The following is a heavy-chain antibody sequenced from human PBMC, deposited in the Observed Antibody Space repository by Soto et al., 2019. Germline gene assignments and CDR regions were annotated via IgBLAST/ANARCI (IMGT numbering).Heavy chain of an antibody. CDR1: GGSISSYY. CDR3: ARTDSSSWSPAFDY. CDR2: IYYSGST. J-gene: IGHJ4*02. Sequence: LSLTCTVSGGSISSYYWSWIRQPPGKGLEWIGYIYYSGSTNYNPSLKSRVTISVDTSKNQFSLKLSSVTAADTAVYYCARTDSSSWSPAFDYWGQGTLVTVSS. D-gene: IGHD6-13*01. V-gene: IGHV4-59*01.